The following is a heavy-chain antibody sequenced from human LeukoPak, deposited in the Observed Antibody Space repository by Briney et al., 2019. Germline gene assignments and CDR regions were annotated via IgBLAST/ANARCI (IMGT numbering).Heavy chain of an antibody. Sequence: ASVKVSCKASGSTFTGYYMHWVRQAPGQGLEWMGWINPNSGGTNYAQKFQGRVTMTRDTSISTAYMELSRLRSDDTAVYYCARGGRENYYGSGSYIYYFDYWGQGTLVTVSS. J-gene: IGHJ4*02. CDR2: INPNSGGT. V-gene: IGHV1-2*02. D-gene: IGHD3-10*01. CDR3: ARGGRENYYGSGSYIYYFDY. CDR1: GSTFTGYY.